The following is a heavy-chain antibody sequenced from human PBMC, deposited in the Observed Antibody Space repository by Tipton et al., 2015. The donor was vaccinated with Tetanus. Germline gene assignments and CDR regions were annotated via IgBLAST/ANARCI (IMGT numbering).Heavy chain of an antibody. J-gene: IGHJ4*02. D-gene: IGHD1-26*01. CDR1: GFAFSSYD. CDR3: AKRPGSGTWTG. CDR2: LSYDGTHE. V-gene: IGHV3-30*18. Sequence: QLVQSGGGVVQPGRSLRLSCVASGFAFSSYDMHWVRQTPGKGLEWLAVLSYDGTHEHYADSVKGRFTISRDNSENILFLQMSSLRAEDRAVYYCAKRPGSGTWTGWGQGTLVAVSS.